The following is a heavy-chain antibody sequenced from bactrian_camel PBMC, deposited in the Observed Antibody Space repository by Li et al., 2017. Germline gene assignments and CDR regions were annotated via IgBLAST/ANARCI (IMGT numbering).Heavy chain of an antibody. CDR3: AADVGTTGPVSWCGLGDPQYQY. D-gene: IGHD5*01. Sequence: HVQLVESGGGSVQTGGSLRLSCTASGYIFRTYCMGWFRQAPGKEREGVAAIDSTGGTSYADSVKGRFTISKDNTNNTLYLQMDNLKPEDTAMYYCAADVGTTGPVSWCGLGDPQYQYWGQGTQVTVS. V-gene: IGHV3S53*01. CDR2: IDSTGGT. J-gene: IGHJ4*01. CDR1: GYIFRTYC.